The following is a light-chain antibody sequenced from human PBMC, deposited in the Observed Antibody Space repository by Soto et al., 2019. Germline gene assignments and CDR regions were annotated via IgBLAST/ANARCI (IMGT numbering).Light chain of an antibody. V-gene: IGLV2-11*01. CDR2: DVT. Sequence: QSALTQPHSVSGSPGQSVTISCTGTSSDVGAHNYVSWYQQHPGKAPTVVIYDVTKRPSGVPDRFSGSKSGNTASLTISGLQAEDEADYYCCSYAGSNPVVFGGGTKLTVL. J-gene: IGLJ2*01. CDR3: CSYAGSNPVV. CDR1: SSDVGAHNY.